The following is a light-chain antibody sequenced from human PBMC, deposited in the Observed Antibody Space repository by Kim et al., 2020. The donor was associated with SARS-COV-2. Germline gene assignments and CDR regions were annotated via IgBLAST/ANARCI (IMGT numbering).Light chain of an antibody. V-gene: IGLV3-21*04. CDR3: QMWDRSNDHV. J-gene: IGLJ3*02. Sequence: SYELTQPPSVSVAPGKTARITCGGDIGTKSVHWYQQKPGQAPLLVIYYDNDRPSGIPERFSGSNSGNTATLTISRVEAGDEADYYCQMWDRSNDHVFGGGTQLTVL. CDR1: IGTKS. CDR2: YDN.